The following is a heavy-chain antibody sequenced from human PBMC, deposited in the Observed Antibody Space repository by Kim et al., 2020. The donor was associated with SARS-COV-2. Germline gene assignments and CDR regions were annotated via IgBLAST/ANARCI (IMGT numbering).Heavy chain of an antibody. D-gene: IGHD5-18*01. V-gene: IGHV3-33*05. Sequence: GGSLRLSCAASGFTFSSYGMHWVRQAPGKGLEWVAVISYDGSNKYYADSVKGRFTISRDNSKNTLYLQMNSLRAEDTAVYYCARDGVQLWLRGYYYYGMDVWGQGTTVTVSS. CDR2: ISYDGSNK. CDR3: ARDGVQLWLRGYYYYGMDV. CDR1: GFTFSSYG. J-gene: IGHJ6*02.